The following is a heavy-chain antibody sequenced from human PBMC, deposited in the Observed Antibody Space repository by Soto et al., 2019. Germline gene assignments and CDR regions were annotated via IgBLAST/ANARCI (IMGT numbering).Heavy chain of an antibody. CDR1: GFTFSGSA. Sequence: EVQLVESGGGLVQPGGSLKLSCAASGFTFSGSAMHWVRQASGKGLEWVGRIRSKANSYATAYAASVKGRFTISRDDSKNTAYLQMNSLKTEDTAVYYCTRVGAHSNYWGQGTLVTVSS. D-gene: IGHD1-26*01. V-gene: IGHV3-73*01. CDR3: TRVGAHSNY. J-gene: IGHJ4*02. CDR2: IRSKANSYAT.